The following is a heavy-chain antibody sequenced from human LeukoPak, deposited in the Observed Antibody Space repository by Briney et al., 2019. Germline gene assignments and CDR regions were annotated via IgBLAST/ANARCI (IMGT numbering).Heavy chain of an antibody. J-gene: IGHJ3*02. CDR2: ISDYKGNT. V-gene: IGHV1-18*01. CDR3: ARDRGDIVVVTRTIGSDAFDI. D-gene: IGHD2-21*02. Sequence: ASVTVSCTASGYTFTSYGMSWVRQAPGQGLEWMGWISDYKGNTNYAQTLQGRVTMTTDTSTSTAYMELRSLRSDDTAVYYCARDRGDIVVVTRTIGSDAFDIWGQGTMVTVSS. CDR1: GYTFTSYG.